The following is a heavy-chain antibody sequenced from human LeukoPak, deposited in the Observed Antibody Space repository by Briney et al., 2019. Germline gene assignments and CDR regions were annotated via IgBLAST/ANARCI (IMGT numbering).Heavy chain of an antibody. CDR1: GGSISSYY. CDR3: ARIAGQAYFDY. CDR2: IYYSGST. V-gene: IGHV4-59*01. D-gene: IGHD3-22*01. J-gene: IGHJ4*02. Sequence: PSETLSLTCTVSGGSISSYYWSWIRQPPGKGLEWIGYIYYSGSTNYNPSLKSRVTISVDTSKNQFSLKLSSVTAADTAVYYCARIAGQAYFDYWGQGTLVTVSS.